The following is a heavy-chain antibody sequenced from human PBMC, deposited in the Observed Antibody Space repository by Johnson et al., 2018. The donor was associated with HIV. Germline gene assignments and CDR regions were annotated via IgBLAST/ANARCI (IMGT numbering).Heavy chain of an antibody. D-gene: IGHD3-10*01. Sequence: QVQLVESGVDLVQPGGSLRLSCAASGFTFSNFAMHWVRQAPGKGLEWVVVISYDGSNKYFADSVKGRFTISRDNSKNSLYLQMNSLRAEEMAVYYCAKIYLWQKLRDPFDFWGQGTLVTVSS. J-gene: IGHJ3*01. CDR3: AKIYLWQKLRDPFDF. V-gene: IGHV3-30*04. CDR1: GFTFSNFA. CDR2: ISYDGSNK.